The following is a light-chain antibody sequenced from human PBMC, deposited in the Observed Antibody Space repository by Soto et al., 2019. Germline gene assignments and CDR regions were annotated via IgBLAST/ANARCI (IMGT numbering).Light chain of an antibody. J-gene: IGKJ1*01. CDR1: QSVSG. CDR3: QQYNNWPPPCT. V-gene: IGKV3-20*01. CDR2: GAS. Sequence: EIVFTQSPGTLSLSPGERATLSCRASQSVSGMAWYQQKRGQAPRLVIHGASTRATAIPDRLSGSWSGTDFTRTSARLEPEDFSVYYGQQYNNWPPPCTFGQGTKVDIK.